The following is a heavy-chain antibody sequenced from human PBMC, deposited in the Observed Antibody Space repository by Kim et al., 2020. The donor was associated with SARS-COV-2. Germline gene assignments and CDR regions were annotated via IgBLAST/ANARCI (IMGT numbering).Heavy chain of an antibody. V-gene: IGHV4-39*01. J-gene: IGHJ3*02. CDR3: AGHWGNYGVNDAFDI. D-gene: IGHD4-17*01. Sequence: NPSLKSRVTIAVDTSKNQFSLKLSSVTAADTAVYYCAGHWGNYGVNDAFDIWGQGTMVTVSP.